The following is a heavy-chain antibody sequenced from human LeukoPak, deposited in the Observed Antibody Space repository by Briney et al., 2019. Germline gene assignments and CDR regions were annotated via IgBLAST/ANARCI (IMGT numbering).Heavy chain of an antibody. Sequence: ASVKVSCKASGYTFTSYGISWARQAPGQGLEWMGWISAYNGNTNYAQKLQGRVTMTTDTSTSTAYMELRSLRSDDTAVYYCARGGYCSGGNCYYPLYWYFDRWGRGTLVTVSS. CDR2: ISAYNGNT. D-gene: IGHD2-15*01. V-gene: IGHV1-18*04. CDR1: GYTFTSYG. CDR3: ARGGYCSGGNCYYPLYWYFDR. J-gene: IGHJ2*01.